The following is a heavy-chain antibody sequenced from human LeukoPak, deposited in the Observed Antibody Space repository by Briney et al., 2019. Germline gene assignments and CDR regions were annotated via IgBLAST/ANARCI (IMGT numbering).Heavy chain of an antibody. CDR1: GGSISSYY. V-gene: IGHV4-4*07. Sequence: SETLSLTCTVSGGSISSYYWSWIRQPAGKGLEWIGRIYTSGSTNYNPSLKSRVTMSVDTSKNQFSLKLSSVTAADTAVYYCARDLDYYDSSGYYLSYFDYWGQGTPVTVSS. CDR3: ARDLDYYDSSGYYLSYFDY. J-gene: IGHJ4*02. D-gene: IGHD3-22*01. CDR2: IYTSGST.